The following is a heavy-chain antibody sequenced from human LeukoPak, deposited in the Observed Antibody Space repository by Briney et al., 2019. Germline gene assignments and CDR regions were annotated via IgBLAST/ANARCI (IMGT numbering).Heavy chain of an antibody. CDR2: ISAAGLST. CDR3: AKGLTTFDY. Sequence: GSLRLSCAASGFTFTSYDMSWVRQAPGKGLEWVSAISAAGLSTHYSDSVKGRFTISRDNSKNTLFLQMNSLRAEDTAVYYCAKGLTTFDYWGQGTLVTVSS. J-gene: IGHJ4*02. V-gene: IGHV3-23*01. CDR1: GFTFTSYD. D-gene: IGHD4-11*01.